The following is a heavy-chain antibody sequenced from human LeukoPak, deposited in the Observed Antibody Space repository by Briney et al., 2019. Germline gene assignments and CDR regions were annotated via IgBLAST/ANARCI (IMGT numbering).Heavy chain of an antibody. CDR2: IRSKAYGGTT. D-gene: IGHD3-10*01. V-gene: IGHV3-49*03. Sequence: GGSLRLSCTASGFTFGDYAMSWFRQASGKGLEWVGFIRSKAYGGTTEYAASVKGRFTISRDDSKSIAYLQMNSLKTEDTAVYYCTRDAMVRGVTFDYWGQGTLVTVSS. J-gene: IGHJ4*02. CDR3: TRDAMVRGVTFDY. CDR1: GFTFGDYA.